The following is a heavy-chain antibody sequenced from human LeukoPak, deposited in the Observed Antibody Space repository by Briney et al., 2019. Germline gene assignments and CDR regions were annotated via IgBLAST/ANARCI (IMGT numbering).Heavy chain of an antibody. D-gene: IGHD5-18*01. CDR3: AKAKTAMVLDY. Sequence: GRSLRLSCAASGFTFSTYGMYWVRQAPGKGLEWVAVMSYDGSNKYYADSVKGRFTISRDNSKNTLYLQINSLRAEDTAVYYCAKAKTAMVLDYWGQGTLVTVSS. J-gene: IGHJ4*02. CDR2: MSYDGSNK. V-gene: IGHV3-30*18. CDR1: GFTFSTYG.